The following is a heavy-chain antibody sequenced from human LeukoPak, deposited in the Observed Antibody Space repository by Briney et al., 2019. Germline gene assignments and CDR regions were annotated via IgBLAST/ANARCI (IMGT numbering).Heavy chain of an antibody. Sequence: PGGSLRLSCAVSGFTFSSYAMGWVRQAPGKGLEWVAGITYNGDDRNYADSVKGRFTISRDNSKSTLDLQMNSLRAEDTALYYCARDGSWGWAQYDHWGQGILVTVSP. J-gene: IGHJ4*02. CDR2: ITYNGDDR. V-gene: IGHV3-23*01. CDR1: GFTFSSYA. D-gene: IGHD5-24*01. CDR3: ARDGSWGWAQYDH.